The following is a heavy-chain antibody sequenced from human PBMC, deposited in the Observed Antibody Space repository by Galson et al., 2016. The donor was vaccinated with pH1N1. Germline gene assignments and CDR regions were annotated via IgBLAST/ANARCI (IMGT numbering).Heavy chain of an antibody. Sequence: ATLSLTCTISTGSISGYYWTWIRQPPGKGLGWIGYTYYGGSTNYNPSLKSRLTISIDTSKNQFSLKLSTLTASDTAVYYCARGAYGDPLYWYFDVWGGGTLVTVSS. D-gene: IGHD4-17*01. CDR2: TYYGGST. J-gene: IGHJ2*01. CDR1: TGSISGYY. V-gene: IGHV4-59*01. CDR3: ARGAYGDPLYWYFDV.